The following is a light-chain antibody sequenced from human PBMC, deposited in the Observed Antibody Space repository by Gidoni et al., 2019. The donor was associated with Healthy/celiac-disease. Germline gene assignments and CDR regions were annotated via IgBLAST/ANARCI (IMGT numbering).Light chain of an antibody. J-gene: IGKJ4*01. V-gene: IGKV1-5*01. CDR1: QSISSW. CDR2: DAS. CDR3: QQYDSSSLT. Sequence: EIQMNQSPSTLSAYVGDRVTLTCRARQSISSWLAWYQQKPGKAPKLLIYDASSLASGVPSRFSGSGSGTEFTLTISSLQPDDFAAYYCQQYDSSSLTFGGGTKVEIK.